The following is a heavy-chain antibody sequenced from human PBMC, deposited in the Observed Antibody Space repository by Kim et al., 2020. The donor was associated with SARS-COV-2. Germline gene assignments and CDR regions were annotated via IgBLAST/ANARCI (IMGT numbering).Heavy chain of an antibody. CDR2: INSDGSST. D-gene: IGHD3-10*01. J-gene: IGHJ6*02. CDR1: GFTFSSYW. CDR3: AREKGPRGRFGELFRRSNYYYYGMDV. Sequence: GGSLRLSCAASGFTFSSYWMHWVRQAPGKGLVWVSRINSDGSSTSYADSVKGRFTISRDNAKNTLYLQMNSLRAEDTAVYYCAREKGPRGRFGELFRRSNYYYYGMDVWGQGTTVTVSS. V-gene: IGHV3-74*01.